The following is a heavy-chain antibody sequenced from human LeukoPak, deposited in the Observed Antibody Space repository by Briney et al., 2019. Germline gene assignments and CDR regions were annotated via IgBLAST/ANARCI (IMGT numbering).Heavy chain of an antibody. J-gene: IGHJ4*02. V-gene: IGHV3-21*04. CDR3: ARVGGH. CDR1: GFTFSSYT. Sequence: GGSLRLSCAASGFTFSSYTMNWVRQAPGKGLEWVSSISSSSSYIYYAESVRGRFTMSRDNAKNSLYLQMNSLRVEDTAVYYCARVGGHWGQGTLVTVSS. D-gene: IGHD3-10*01. CDR2: ISSSSSYI.